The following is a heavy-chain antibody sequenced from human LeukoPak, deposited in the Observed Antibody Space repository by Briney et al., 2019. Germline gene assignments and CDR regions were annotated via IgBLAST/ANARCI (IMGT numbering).Heavy chain of an antibody. CDR3: ARAGSSWSRGYYYYYYGMDV. V-gene: IGHV3-13*01. J-gene: IGHJ6*02. Sequence: GGSLRLSCAASGFPFSSFVMNWVRQASGRGLEWVSAIGTAGDTYYPGSVKGRFTISRENAKNSLYLQMNSLRAGDTAVYYCARAGSSWSRGYYYYYYGMDVWGQGTTVTVSS. CDR2: IGTAGDT. D-gene: IGHD6-13*01. CDR1: GFPFSSFV.